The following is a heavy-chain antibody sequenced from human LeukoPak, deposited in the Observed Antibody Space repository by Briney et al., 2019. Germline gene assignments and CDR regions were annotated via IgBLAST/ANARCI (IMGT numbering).Heavy chain of an antibody. CDR1: GFTFSNAW. J-gene: IGHJ4*02. Sequence: PGGSLRLSCAASGFTFSNAWMSWVRQARGKWLEWVGGIKSKTDGGTTEYAAPVKGRFTISRDDSKNTLYLQMNSLKTEDTAVYYCTTAPAAYTFDYWGQGTLVTVSS. D-gene: IGHD2-2*01. CDR3: TTAPAAYTFDY. V-gene: IGHV3-15*01. CDR2: IKSKTDGGTT.